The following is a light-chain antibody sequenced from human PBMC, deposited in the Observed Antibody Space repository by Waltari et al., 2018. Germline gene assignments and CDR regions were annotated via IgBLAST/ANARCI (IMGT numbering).Light chain of an antibody. CDR1: RANIGNNV. CDR2: YDD. CDR3: AAWDDSLNGVV. J-gene: IGLJ3*02. Sequence: QPLLTQPPSVSEAPGQRVTISCSGSRANIGNNVLNWYQQLPGKPPKLLIYYDDLLPSGVSDRFSGSKSGTSASLAISGLQSEDEADYYCAAWDDSLNGVVFGGGTKLTVL. V-gene: IGLV1-36*01.